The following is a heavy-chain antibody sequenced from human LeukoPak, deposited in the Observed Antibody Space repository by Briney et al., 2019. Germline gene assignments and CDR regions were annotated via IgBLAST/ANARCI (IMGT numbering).Heavy chain of an antibody. CDR3: ARTKAPPDPWAWFDP. Sequence: GGSLRLSCAASGFTFSSYAMHWVRQAPGKGLEWVAVISYDGSDKYHADSVKGRFTISRDSSNNTLYLQMNSLRPDDTAVYYCARTKAPPDPWAWFDPWGQGTLVTV. D-gene: IGHD1-14*01. CDR2: ISYDGSDK. J-gene: IGHJ5*02. V-gene: IGHV3-30-3*01. CDR1: GFTFSSYA.